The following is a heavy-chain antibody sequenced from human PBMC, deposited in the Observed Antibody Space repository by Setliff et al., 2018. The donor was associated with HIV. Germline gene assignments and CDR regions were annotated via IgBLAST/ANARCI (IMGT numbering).Heavy chain of an antibody. J-gene: IGHJ3*01. Sequence: GGALRIPCLASGFNIVEYAMASVRQVPGKGLEWVSSVRWNSVNIDYADSVKGRFTISRDNAKNSLFLQMNSLRSEDTAFYFCAKHWRIESDISDAFDVWGQGTLVTVSS. CDR3: AKHWRIESDISDAFDV. CDR1: GFNIVEYA. D-gene: IGHD2-15*01. V-gene: IGHV3-9*01. CDR2: VRWNSVNI.